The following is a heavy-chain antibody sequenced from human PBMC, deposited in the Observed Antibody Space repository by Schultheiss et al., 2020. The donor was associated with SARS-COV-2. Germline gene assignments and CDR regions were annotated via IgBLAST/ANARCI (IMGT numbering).Heavy chain of an antibody. V-gene: IGHV3-48*04. CDR1: GFTFSSYW. CDR3: ARDQRNGELDS. J-gene: IGHJ4*02. D-gene: IGHD3-10*01. Sequence: GGSLRLSCAASGFTFSSYWMNWVRQAPGKGLEWVSYISSSGSTIYYTDSVKGRFTISRDNAKNSLYLQMNNLRAEDTAVYYCARDQRNGELDSWGRGILVTVSS. CDR2: ISSSGSTI.